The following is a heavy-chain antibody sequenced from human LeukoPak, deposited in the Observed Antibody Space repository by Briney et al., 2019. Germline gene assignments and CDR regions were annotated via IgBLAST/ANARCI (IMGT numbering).Heavy chain of an antibody. V-gene: IGHV3-53*01. CDR2: IYRGGST. J-gene: IGHJ5*02. CDR3: AKDKLQYYYGSGSSVNWFDP. D-gene: IGHD3-10*01. CDR1: GFTVSSNY. Sequence: GGSLRLSCAASGFTVSSNYMSWVRQAPGKGLEWVSVIYRGGSTYYADSVKGRFTISRDNSKNTLYLQMNSLSAEDTAVYYCAKDKLQYYYGSGSSVNWFDPWGQGTLVTVSS.